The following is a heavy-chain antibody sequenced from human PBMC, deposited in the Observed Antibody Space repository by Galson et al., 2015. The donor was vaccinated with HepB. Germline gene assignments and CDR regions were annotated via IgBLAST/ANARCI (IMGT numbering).Heavy chain of an antibody. CDR2: IIPILGIA. CDR1: GGTFSSYA. V-gene: IGHV1-69*04. D-gene: IGHD6-19*01. J-gene: IGHJ4*02. CDR3: APDGASGRSGWNY. Sequence: SVKVSCKASGGTFSSYAISWVRQAPGQGLEWMGRIIPILGIANYAQKFQGRVTITADKSTSTAYMELSSLRSEDTAVYYCAPDGASGRSGWNYWGQGTLVTVSS.